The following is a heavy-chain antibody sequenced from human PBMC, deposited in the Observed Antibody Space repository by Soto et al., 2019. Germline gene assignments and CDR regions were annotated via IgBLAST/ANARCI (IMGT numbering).Heavy chain of an antibody. Sequence: QITLKESGPTLVKPTQTLTLTCTFSGFSLSTSGVGVGWIRQPPGKALEWLALIYWDDDKRYSPSLKSRLTITKETSKNQVGLKMTNMNPVDTATYYCAHRLGGIGVAGTFVYWGQGTLVTVSS. CDR1: GFSLSTSGVG. J-gene: IGHJ4*02. CDR2: IYWDDDK. CDR3: AHRLGGIGVAGTFVY. D-gene: IGHD6-19*01. V-gene: IGHV2-5*02.